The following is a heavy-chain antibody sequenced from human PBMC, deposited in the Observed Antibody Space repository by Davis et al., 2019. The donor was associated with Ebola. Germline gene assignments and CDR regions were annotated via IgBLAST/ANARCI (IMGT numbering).Heavy chain of an antibody. CDR2: IIPIFGTA. D-gene: IGHD5-18*01. CDR3: ARESELWPPYFDY. J-gene: IGHJ4*02. V-gene: IGHV1-69*06. Sequence: SVKVSCKASGCTFSSYAISWVRQAPGQGLEWMGGIIPIFGTANYAQKFQGRVTITADKSTSTAYMELSSLRSEDTAVYYCARESELWPPYFDYWGQGTLVTVSS. CDR1: GCTFSSYA.